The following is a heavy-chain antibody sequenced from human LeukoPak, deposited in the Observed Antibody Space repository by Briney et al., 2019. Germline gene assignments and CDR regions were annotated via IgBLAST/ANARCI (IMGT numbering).Heavy chain of an antibody. CDR1: GVSGVTFSNYA. CDR2: ISGSGHTT. D-gene: IGHD3-16*01. J-gene: IGHJ4*02. CDR3: VGGIFDY. Sequence: GGSLRLSCAASGVSGVTFSNYALNWVRQAPGKGLEWVSDISGSGHTTNYADSVKGRFSISRDNSKTTLYLQMSSLRVEDTAVYYCVGGIFDYWGQGPLVTVSS. V-gene: IGHV3-23*01.